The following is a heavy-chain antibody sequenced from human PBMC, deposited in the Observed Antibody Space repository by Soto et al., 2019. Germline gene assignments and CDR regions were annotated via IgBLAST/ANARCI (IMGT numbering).Heavy chain of an antibody. J-gene: IGHJ2*01. Sequence: QLQLQESGPGLVKPSETLSLTCTVSGGSISSSSYYWGWIRQPPGKGPEWIGSIYYSGSTYYNPSLKSRVTIAVDTSKTQFSLQLSSVTASDTAADYCARRGTTTHFDLCGRGTLVTVSS. CDR3: ARRGTTTHFDL. D-gene: IGHD4-4*01. CDR2: IYYSGST. CDR1: GGSISSSSYY. V-gene: IGHV4-39*01.